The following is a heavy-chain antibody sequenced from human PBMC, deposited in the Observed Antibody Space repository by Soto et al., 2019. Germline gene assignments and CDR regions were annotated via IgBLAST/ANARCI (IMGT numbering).Heavy chain of an antibody. CDR3: TRELEVRRNNYYCAMDV. CDR1: GFTFSNAW. V-gene: IGHV3-15*01. D-gene: IGHD2-21*01. CDR2: NKPKVDGGTG. J-gene: IGHJ6*02. Sequence: GGSLRPSCAASGFTFSNAWKNWVRQAAGKGLEWIGRNKPKVDGGTGENAATVKVRFTFSRDESKNTLYLQMNSLKVEDTAVYFCTRELEVRRNNYYCAMDVWGRGTTVTVSS.